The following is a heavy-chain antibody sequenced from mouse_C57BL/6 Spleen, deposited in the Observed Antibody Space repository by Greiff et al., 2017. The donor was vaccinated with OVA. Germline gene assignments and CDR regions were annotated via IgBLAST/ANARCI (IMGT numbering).Heavy chain of an antibody. CDR3: ARLFDYDVFDY. V-gene: IGHV5-6*02. D-gene: IGHD2-4*01. J-gene: IGHJ2*01. Sequence: DVMLVESGGDLVKPGGSLKLSCAASGFTFSSYGMSWVRQTPDKRLEWVATISSGGSYTYYPDSVKGRFTISRDNAKNTLYLQMSSLKSEDTAMYYCARLFDYDVFDYWGQGTTLTVSS. CDR2: ISSGGSYT. CDR1: GFTFSSYG.